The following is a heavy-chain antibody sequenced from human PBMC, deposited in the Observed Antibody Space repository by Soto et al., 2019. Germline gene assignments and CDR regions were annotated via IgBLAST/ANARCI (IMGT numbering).Heavy chain of an antibody. V-gene: IGHV4-34*01. CDR2: INHSGST. J-gene: IGHJ4*02. Sequence: SETHSLTCAFYGGSFSGYYWSWIRQPPGKGLEWIGEINHSGSTNYNPSLKSRVTISVDTSKNQFSLKLSSVTAADTAVYYCARMLRGYDGGAFDYWGQGTLVTVSS. CDR3: ARMLRGYDGGAFDY. D-gene: IGHD5-12*01. CDR1: GGSFSGYY.